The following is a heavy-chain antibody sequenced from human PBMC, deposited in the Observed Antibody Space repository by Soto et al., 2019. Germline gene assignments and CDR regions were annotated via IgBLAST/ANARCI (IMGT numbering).Heavy chain of an antibody. CDR1: GFTFSSYA. CDR3: AKVEKAVAGIID. CDR2: ISVSVGST. J-gene: IGHJ4*02. V-gene: IGHV3-23*01. Sequence: GGSLRLSCAASGFTFSSYAMSWVRQAPGKGLDWVSAISVSVGSTYYADSVKGRFTISRDNSKNTLYLQMNSLRAEDTAVYYCAKVEKAVAGIIDWGQGTLVTVSS. D-gene: IGHD6-19*01.